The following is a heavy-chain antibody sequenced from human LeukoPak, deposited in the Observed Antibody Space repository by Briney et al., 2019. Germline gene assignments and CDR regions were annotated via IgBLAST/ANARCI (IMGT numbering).Heavy chain of an antibody. CDR1: GFTFSSYG. Sequence: GGSLRLSCAASGFTFSSYGMHWVRQAPGKGLEWVAVISYDGSNKYYADSVKGRFTISRDNSKNTLYLQMNSLRAEDTAVYYCARDRGYVNYYMDVWGKGTTVTVSS. J-gene: IGHJ6*03. CDR3: ARDRGYVNYYMDV. D-gene: IGHD5-12*01. CDR2: ISYDGSNK. V-gene: IGHV3-30*03.